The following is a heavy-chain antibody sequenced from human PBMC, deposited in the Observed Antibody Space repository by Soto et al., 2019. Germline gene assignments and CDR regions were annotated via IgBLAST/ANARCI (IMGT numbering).Heavy chain of an antibody. D-gene: IGHD6-6*01. Sequence: GGSLRLSCAASGFTVSSNYMSWVRQAPGKGLEWVSVIYSGGSTYYADSVKGRFTISRDTSKNTLYLQMNSLRAEDTAVYYCARRYSSSGNLRWGQGTLVTVSS. J-gene: IGHJ4*02. CDR3: ARRYSSSGNLR. CDR1: GFTVSSNY. CDR2: IYSGGST. V-gene: IGHV3-53*01.